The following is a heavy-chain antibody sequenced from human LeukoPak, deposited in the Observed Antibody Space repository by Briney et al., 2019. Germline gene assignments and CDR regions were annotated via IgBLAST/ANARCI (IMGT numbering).Heavy chain of an antibody. CDR1: GFTFSRYT. CDR2: ISSSSAYV. D-gene: IGHD3-10*01. Sequence: GGSLRLSCAPSGFTFSRYTMNWVRQAPGKGLEWVSSISSSSAYVYQADSVKGRFTISRDNAKNSLYLQMNSLRAEDTAVYYCARGLIWFGEYVYAFDIWGQGTMVTVSS. CDR3: ARGLIWFGEYVYAFDI. J-gene: IGHJ3*02. V-gene: IGHV3-21*01.